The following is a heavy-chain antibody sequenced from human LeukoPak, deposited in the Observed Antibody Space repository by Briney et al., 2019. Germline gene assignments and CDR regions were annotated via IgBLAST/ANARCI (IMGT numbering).Heavy chain of an antibody. Sequence: SETLSLTCSVSGGSIVSSTFYWSWIRQPPGKGLEWIGFIYHSGNTNYNPSLTTRVTMSVDTSKTQITLRLSSVTAADTAVYYCAREEGIAAAGALEYWGQGIPVTVSS. CDR3: AREEGIAAAGALEY. D-gene: IGHD6-13*01. J-gene: IGHJ4*02. V-gene: IGHV4-61*01. CDR1: GGSIVSSTFY. CDR2: IYHSGNT.